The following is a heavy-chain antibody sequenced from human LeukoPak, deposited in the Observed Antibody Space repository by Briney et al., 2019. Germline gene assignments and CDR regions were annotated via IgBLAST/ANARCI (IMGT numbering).Heavy chain of an antibody. Sequence: SETLSLTCTVSNASMTDYFWSWLRQPPGKGLEWMGYIYSSGSTKYTPSLNSRVSMSVDTSKSHFSLRLRSVTAADTAVYYCARHLDWKGITFDSWGQGLLVTVSS. D-gene: IGHD3/OR15-3a*01. CDR3: ARHLDWKGITFDS. CDR2: IYSSGST. CDR1: NASMTDYF. V-gene: IGHV4-59*08. J-gene: IGHJ4*02.